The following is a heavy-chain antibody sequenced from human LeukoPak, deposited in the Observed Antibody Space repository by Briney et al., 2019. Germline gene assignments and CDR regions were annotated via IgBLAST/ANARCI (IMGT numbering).Heavy chain of an antibody. CDR3: SRQGCTTTSCHTIDS. J-gene: IGHJ4*02. D-gene: IGHD2-2*02. Sequence: GESLKISCKGSGYSFSTYWLAWVRQMPGKGLEWMGIIYPGDSDTRYSPSFQGQVTISVDKSISTAYLQWSSLKASDTAMYYCSRQGCTTTSCHTIDSWGQGSLVTVSS. V-gene: IGHV5-51*01. CDR2: IYPGDSDT. CDR1: GYSFSTYW.